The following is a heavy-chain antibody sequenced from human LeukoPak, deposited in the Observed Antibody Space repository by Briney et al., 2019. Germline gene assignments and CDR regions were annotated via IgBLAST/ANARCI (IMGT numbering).Heavy chain of an antibody. D-gene: IGHD1-26*01. CDR1: GFTFSSYG. V-gene: IGHV3-33*08. CDR2: IWYDGSNK. Sequence: GGSLRLSCAASGFTFSSYGMHWVRQAPGKGLEWVAVIWYDGSNKYCADSVKGRFTISRDNSKNTLYLQMNSLRAEDTAVYYCARDRWELRDFDYWGQGTLVTVSS. J-gene: IGHJ4*02. CDR3: ARDRWELRDFDY.